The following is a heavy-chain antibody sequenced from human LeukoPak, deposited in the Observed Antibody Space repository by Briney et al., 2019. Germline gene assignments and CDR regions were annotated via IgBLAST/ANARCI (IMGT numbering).Heavy chain of an antibody. D-gene: IGHD3-3*01. CDR2: ISSSSSYI. CDR3: VRGSIFGVVIGY. Sequence: PGGSLRLSCAASGFTFSSYSMNWVRQAPGKGLEWVSSISSSSSYIYYADSVKGRFTISRDNAKNSLYLQMNSLRAEDTAVYYCVRGSIFGVVIGYWGQGTLVTVSS. V-gene: IGHV3-21*01. CDR1: GFTFSSYS. J-gene: IGHJ4*02.